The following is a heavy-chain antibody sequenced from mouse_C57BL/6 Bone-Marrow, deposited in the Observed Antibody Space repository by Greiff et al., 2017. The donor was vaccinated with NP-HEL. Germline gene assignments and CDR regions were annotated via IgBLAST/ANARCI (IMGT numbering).Heavy chain of an antibody. CDR3: ARDGYYPYWDFDV. D-gene: IGHD2-3*01. J-gene: IGHJ1*03. Sequence: QVQLQQPGAELVKPGASVKLSCKASGYTFTSYWMQWVKQRPGQGLEWIGEIDPSDSYTNYNQKFKGKATLTVDTSSSTAYMQLSSLTSEDSAVYYCARDGYYPYWDFDVWGTGTTVTVSS. V-gene: IGHV1-50*01. CDR2: IDPSDSYT. CDR1: GYTFTSYW.